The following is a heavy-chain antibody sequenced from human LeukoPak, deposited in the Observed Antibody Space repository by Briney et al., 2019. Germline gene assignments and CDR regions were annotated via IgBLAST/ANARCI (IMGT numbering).Heavy chain of an antibody. J-gene: IGHJ4*02. CDR1: GDSVSSAA. CDR3: GRETDFGVVTN. Sequence: SQTLSLTCAISGDSVSSAAWNWIRQSPSRGLEWLGRTYYRSQQWYSDYAPSVKGRITINADTSQNQFSLHLNSATPEDTAVYYCGRETDFGVVTNWGQGTLVTVSS. V-gene: IGHV6-1*01. D-gene: IGHD3-3*01. CDR2: TYYRSQQWYS.